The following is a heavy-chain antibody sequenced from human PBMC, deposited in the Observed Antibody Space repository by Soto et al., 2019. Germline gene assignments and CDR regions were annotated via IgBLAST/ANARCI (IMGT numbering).Heavy chain of an antibody. J-gene: IGHJ4*02. CDR1: GLTFSNYW. CDR2: IDSDGSST. CDR3: TREVSAVFDY. Sequence: EAQLVESGGGLVQPGGSLRLSCTASGLTFSNYWVHWVRQTPGKGLVWVSRIDSDGSSTSYAASVKGRFTISRDNAKNTLYLQMNSLRAEDTAVYYCTREVSAVFDYWGQGTLVTVSS. V-gene: IGHV3-74*01. D-gene: IGHD6-25*01.